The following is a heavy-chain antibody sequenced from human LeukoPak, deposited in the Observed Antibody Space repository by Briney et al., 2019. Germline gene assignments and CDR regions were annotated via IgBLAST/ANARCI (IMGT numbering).Heavy chain of an antibody. D-gene: IGHD6-19*01. V-gene: IGHV3-64*01. CDR3: ARGISSAWYYFDY. J-gene: IGHJ4*02. CDR2: ISSNGGST. Sequence: GASVKVSCKVSGYTLTELSMHWVRQAPGEGLECVSTISSNGGSTYYANSVKGRFAISRDNSKNTLYLQMGSLRAEDMAVYYCARGISSAWYYFDYWGQGTLVTVSS. CDR1: GYTLTELS.